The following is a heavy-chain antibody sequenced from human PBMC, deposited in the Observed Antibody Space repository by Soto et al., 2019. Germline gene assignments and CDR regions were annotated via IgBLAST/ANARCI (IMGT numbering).Heavy chain of an antibody. D-gene: IGHD3-16*01. CDR1: GFTFSSYG. CDR2: IWHDGGNK. J-gene: IGHJ4*02. CDR3: ARDGDVNTGFGKDY. V-gene: IGHV3-33*01. Sequence: PGGSLRLSCAASGFTFSSYGMHWVRQAPGKGLEWVAFIWHDGGNKFYAESVKGRFTISRDNSKNTLYLQMTSLSAEDTAMYYCARDGDVNTGFGKDYWGQGTLV.